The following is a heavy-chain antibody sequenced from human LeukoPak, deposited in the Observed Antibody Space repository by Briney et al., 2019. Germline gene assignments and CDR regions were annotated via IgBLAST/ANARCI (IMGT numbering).Heavy chain of an antibody. CDR3: ARHAYVVNPFDS. Sequence: SETLSLTCTVSGHYMNSDYWSWIRQPPGKGLEWIGYIYYTGNTNYNPSLKSRATISVDTSKNQFSLRLNSVTAADTAVYYCARHAYVVNPFDSWGQGTLVIISS. CDR2: IYYTGNT. J-gene: IGHJ4*02. CDR1: GHYMNSDY. D-gene: IGHD2-21*01. V-gene: IGHV4-59*08.